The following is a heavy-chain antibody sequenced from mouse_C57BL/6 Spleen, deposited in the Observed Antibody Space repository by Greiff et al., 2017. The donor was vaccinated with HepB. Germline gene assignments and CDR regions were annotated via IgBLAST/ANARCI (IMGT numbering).Heavy chain of an antibody. CDR3: ARPDGSSRDAMDY. D-gene: IGHD1-1*01. J-gene: IGHJ4*01. CDR1: GYSFTDYN. V-gene: IGHV1-39*01. Sequence: EVKLMESGPELVKPGASVKISCKASGYSFTDYNMNWVKQSNGKSLEWIGVINPNYGTTSYNQKFKGKATLTVDKSASTAYMQLNSLTSEDSAVYYCARPDGSSRDAMDYWGQGTSVTVSS. CDR2: INPNYGTT.